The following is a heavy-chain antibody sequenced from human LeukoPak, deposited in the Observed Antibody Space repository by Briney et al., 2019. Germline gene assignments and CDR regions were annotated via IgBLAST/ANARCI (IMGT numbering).Heavy chain of an antibody. J-gene: IGHJ4*02. Sequence: SETLSLTCSVSGDSFSSGDSSWNWIRQPLGKGLEWVGYISLAGTAYYNPSFGRRVALFVDRSKNQFSLKVTSVNAADTAVYYCARGTSVAPHDYWGQGIPVTVSS. D-gene: IGHD2-15*01. CDR3: ARGTSVAPHDY. V-gene: IGHV4-30-2*01. CDR2: ISLAGTA. CDR1: GDSFSSGDSS.